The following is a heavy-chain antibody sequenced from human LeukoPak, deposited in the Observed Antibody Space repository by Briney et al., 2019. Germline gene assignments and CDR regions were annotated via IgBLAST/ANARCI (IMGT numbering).Heavy chain of an antibody. CDR2: IYYSGST. CDR3: ARLMGYCSSTSCYVPLYFDY. Sequence: KPSGTLSLTCAVSGGSISSSNWWSWVRQPPGKGLEWIGSIYYSGSTYYNPSLKSRVTISVDTSKNQFSLKLSSVTAADTAVYYCARLMGYCSSTSCYVPLYFDYWGQGTLVTVSS. J-gene: IGHJ4*02. V-gene: IGHV4-4*02. D-gene: IGHD2-2*01. CDR1: GGSISSSNW.